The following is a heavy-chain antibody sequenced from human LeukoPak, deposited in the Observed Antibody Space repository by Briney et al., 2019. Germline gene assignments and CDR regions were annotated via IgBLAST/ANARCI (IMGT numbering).Heavy chain of an antibody. CDR2: IIPIFGTA. J-gene: IGHJ6*03. Sequence: SVKVSCKASGGTFSSYAISWVRQAPGQGLEWMGGIIPIFGTANYAQKFQGRVTITTDESTSTAYMELSSLRSEDTAVYYCARTPVQYETYYYYYYMDVWGKGTTVTVSS. CDR3: ARTPVQYETYYYYYYMDV. CDR1: GGTFSSYA. V-gene: IGHV1-69*05. D-gene: IGHD4-11*01.